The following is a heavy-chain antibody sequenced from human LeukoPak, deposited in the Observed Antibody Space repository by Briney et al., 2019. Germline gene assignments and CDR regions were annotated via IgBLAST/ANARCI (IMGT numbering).Heavy chain of an antibody. Sequence: PSETLSLTCPVYGGSFSGYYWSWIRQPPGKGREWIGEINHSGSTNYNPSLKRRAPRPGATSTNQFCLKLSSVTAADTAVYYCASVDTYIVVVVAATHNWFDPWGQGTLVTVSS. CDR3: ASVDTYIVVVVAATHNWFDP. J-gene: IGHJ5*02. D-gene: IGHD2-15*01. CDR1: GGSFSGYY. CDR2: INHSGST. V-gene: IGHV4-34*01.